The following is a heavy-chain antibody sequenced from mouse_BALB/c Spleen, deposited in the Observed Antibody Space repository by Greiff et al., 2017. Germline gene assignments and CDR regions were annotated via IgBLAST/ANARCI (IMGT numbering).Heavy chain of an antibody. D-gene: IGHD2-10*02. Sequence: QVQLQQSGAELVKPGASVKLSCKASGYTFTSYDINWVRQRPEQGLEWIGWIFPGDGSTKYNEKFKGKATFTADTSSNTAYMQLSSLTSEDSAVYYCARGGYGNYWGQGTTLTVSS. J-gene: IGHJ2*01. CDR2: IFPGDGST. CDR1: GYTFTSYD. CDR3: ARGGYGNY. V-gene: IGHV1-85*01.